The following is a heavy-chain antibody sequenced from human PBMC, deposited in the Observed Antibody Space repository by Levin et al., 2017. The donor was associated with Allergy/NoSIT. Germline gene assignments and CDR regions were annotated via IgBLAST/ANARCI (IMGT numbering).Heavy chain of an antibody. CDR1: GYTFTGYC. J-gene: IGHJ3*02. CDR2: INPNSGGT. D-gene: IGHD2-15*01. Sequence: GESLKISCKASGYTFTGYCIHWVRQAPGQGLEWMGWINPNSGGTNYAQKFQGRVTMTRDTSISTAYMELSRLRSDETAVYYCARGGEDIVVVVGAIWEQEEHDAFDIWGQGTMVTVSS. V-gene: IGHV1-2*02. CDR3: ARGGEDIVVVVGAIWEQEEHDAFDI.